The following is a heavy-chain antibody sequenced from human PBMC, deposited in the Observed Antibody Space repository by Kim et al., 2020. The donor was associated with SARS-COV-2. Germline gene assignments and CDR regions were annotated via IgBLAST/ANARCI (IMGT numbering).Heavy chain of an antibody. V-gene: IGHV4-39*07. CDR2: IYYSGST. CDR1: GGSIGSSSYY. CDR3: ARDSGFGELLGWNWFDP. J-gene: IGHJ5*02. Sequence: SETLSLTCTVSGGSIGSSSYYWGWICQPPGKGLEWIGSIYYSGSTYYNPSLKSRVTISVDTSKNQFSLKLSSVTAADTAVYYCARDSGFGELLGWNWFDPWGQGALVTVSS. D-gene: IGHD3-10*01.